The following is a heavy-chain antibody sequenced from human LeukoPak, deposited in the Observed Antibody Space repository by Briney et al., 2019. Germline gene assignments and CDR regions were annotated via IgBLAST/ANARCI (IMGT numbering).Heavy chain of an antibody. CDR1: GYSISSGYY. V-gene: IGHV4-38-2*02. CDR2: IYHSGST. J-gene: IGHJ5*02. CDR3: ARQLSVWWLRGLNNWFDP. D-gene: IGHD5-12*01. Sequence: PSETLSLTCTVSGYSISSGYYWGWIRQPPGKGLEWIGSIYHSGSTYYYPSLRSRVTISVDTSKNQFSLKLSSVTAADTAVYYCARQLSVWWLRGLNNWFDPWGQGTLVTVSS.